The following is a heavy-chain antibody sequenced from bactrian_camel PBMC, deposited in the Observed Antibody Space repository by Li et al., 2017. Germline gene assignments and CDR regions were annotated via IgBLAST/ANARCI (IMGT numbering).Heavy chain of an antibody. J-gene: IGHJ4*01. CDR2: ISESGAVT. Sequence: DVQLVESGGGSVEAGGSLRLSCTPDGYYYCMGWFRQAPGKGLDWVSRISESGAVTSYADSVKGRFTISRDNAKNTLNLHLNSLKTDDTAMYYCAQVEHWTAVTLGQGTQVTVS. V-gene: IGHV3-1*01. CDR1: GYYYC. D-gene: IGHD1*01.